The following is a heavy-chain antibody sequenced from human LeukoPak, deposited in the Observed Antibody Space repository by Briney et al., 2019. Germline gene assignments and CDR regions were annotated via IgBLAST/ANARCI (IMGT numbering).Heavy chain of an antibody. D-gene: IGHD2-2*01. V-gene: IGHV1-24*01. CDR3: ATPYYCSSTSCLSRSYYCYGMDV. J-gene: IGHJ6*02. Sequence: GASVKVSCKVSGYTLTELSMHWVRQAPGKGLEWMGGFDPEDGETIYAQKFQGRVTMTEDTSTDTAYMELSSLRSEDTAVYYCATPYYCSSTSCLSRSYYCYGMDVWGQGTTVTVSS. CDR2: FDPEDGET. CDR1: GYTLTELS.